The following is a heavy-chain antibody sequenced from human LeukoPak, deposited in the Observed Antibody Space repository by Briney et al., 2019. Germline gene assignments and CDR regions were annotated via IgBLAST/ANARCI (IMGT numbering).Heavy chain of an antibody. CDR3: ARELPSTGNWFDP. CDR2: MYYSGDS. V-gene: IGHV4-59*01. CDR1: GVPITDYY. D-gene: IGHD1-14*01. Sequence: SDTLSLTCNISGVPITDYYWSWIRLAPRRGLEWIGYMYYSGDSNSNPSLEGRVTMSADTSTNQFSLRLTSVTAADTAIYYCARELPSTGNWFDPWGQGILVTVHS. J-gene: IGHJ5*02.